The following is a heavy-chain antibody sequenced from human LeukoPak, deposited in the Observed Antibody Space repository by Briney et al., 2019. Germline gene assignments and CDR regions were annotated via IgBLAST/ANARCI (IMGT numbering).Heavy chain of an antibody. CDR2: ISSSSSYI. CDR1: GFTFSSYS. CDR3: ARGVRGVISSTKYYYYYYMDV. Sequence: GGSLRLSCAASGFTFSSYSMNWVRQAPGKGLEWVSSISSSSSYIYYADSVKGRFTISRDNAKNSLYLQMNSLRAEDTAVYYCARGVRGVISSTKYYYYYYMDVWGKGTTVTISS. D-gene: IGHD3-10*01. V-gene: IGHV3-21*01. J-gene: IGHJ6*03.